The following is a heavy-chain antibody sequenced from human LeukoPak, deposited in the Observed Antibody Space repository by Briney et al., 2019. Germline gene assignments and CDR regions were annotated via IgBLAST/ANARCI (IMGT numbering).Heavy chain of an antibody. J-gene: IGHJ6*02. CDR2: IVVGSGNT. Sequence: SVKVSCKASGFTFTSSAMQWVRQARGQRLEWIGWIVVGSGNTNYAQKFQERVTITRDMSTSTAYMELSSLRSEDTAVYYCAVTPRPLGERITIFGVDPYYYYGMDVWGQGTTVTVSS. D-gene: IGHD3-3*01. CDR3: AVTPRPLGERITIFGVDPYYYYGMDV. CDR1: GFTFTSSA. V-gene: IGHV1-58*02.